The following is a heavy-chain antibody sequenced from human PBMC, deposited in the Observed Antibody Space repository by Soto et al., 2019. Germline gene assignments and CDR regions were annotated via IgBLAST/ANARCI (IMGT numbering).Heavy chain of an antibody. CDR3: ARGDSNSWSDY. J-gene: IGHJ4*02. V-gene: IGHV3-30*01. Sequence: QVQLVESGGGVVQPGRSLRLSCAASGFTFRTYAMDWVRQAPGKGLEWVAVISYDGTKKYYADSVKGRFTISRDNSKNTLSLQMNSLRAEDTAVYYCARGDSNSWSDYWGQGTLVTVSS. D-gene: IGHD6-13*01. CDR1: GFTFRTYA. CDR2: ISYDGTKK.